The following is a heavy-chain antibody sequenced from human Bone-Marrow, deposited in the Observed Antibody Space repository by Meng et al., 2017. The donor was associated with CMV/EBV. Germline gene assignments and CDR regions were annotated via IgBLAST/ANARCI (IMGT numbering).Heavy chain of an antibody. J-gene: IGHJ4*02. CDR3: TRDRFFVDYYGSGSYDY. V-gene: IGHV3-49*04. D-gene: IGHD3-10*01. CDR2: IRSKAYGGTT. CDR1: GFTFGDYA. Sequence: GGSLRLSCTASGFTFGDYAMSWVRQAPGKGLEWVGFIRSKAYGGTTEYAASVKGRFTISRDDSKSIGYLQMNSLKTEDTAVYYCTRDRFFVDYYGSGSYDYWGQGTLVTVSS.